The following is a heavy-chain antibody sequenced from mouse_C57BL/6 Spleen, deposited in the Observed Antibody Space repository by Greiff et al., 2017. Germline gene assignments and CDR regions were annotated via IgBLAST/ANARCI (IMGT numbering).Heavy chain of an antibody. V-gene: IGHV10-1*01. CDR2: IRSKSNNYAT. CDR3: VRHEAAVEAMDY. CDR1: GFSFNTYA. Sequence: DVMLVESGGGLVQPKGSLKLSCAASGFSFNTYAMNWVRQAPGKGLEWVARIRSKSNNYATYYADSVKDRFTISRDDSESMLYLQMNNLKTEDTAMYYCVRHEAAVEAMDYWGQGTSVTVSS. D-gene: IGHD1-1*01. J-gene: IGHJ4*01.